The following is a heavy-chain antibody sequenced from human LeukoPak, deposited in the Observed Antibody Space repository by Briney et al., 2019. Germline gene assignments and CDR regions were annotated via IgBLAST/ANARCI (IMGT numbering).Heavy chain of an antibody. J-gene: IGHJ4*02. CDR1: GYTFTGYY. V-gene: IGHV1-2*06. D-gene: IGHD2-15*01. CDR3: ARRPGDCSGGSCHFDY. Sequence: ASVKVSCKASGYTFTGYYMHWVRQAPGQGLEWMGRINPNSGGTNYAQKFQGRVTMTRDTSISTAYMELSRLRSDDTAVYYCARRPGDCSGGSCHFDYWGQGTLVTVSS. CDR2: INPNSGGT.